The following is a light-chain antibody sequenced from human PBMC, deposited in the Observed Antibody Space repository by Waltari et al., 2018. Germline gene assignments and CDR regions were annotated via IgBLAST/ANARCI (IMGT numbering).Light chain of an antibody. Sequence: QSALTQPRSVSGSPGQPVTISCTGTTGDVGYFNYVSWYQQHPGKAPQLIIYDVDKRPSGVPDRFSGSKSGNTASLTISGLQAEDEADYYCCSYAGSYTWVFGGGTKLTVL. V-gene: IGLV2-11*01. CDR1: TGDVGYFNY. J-gene: IGLJ3*02. CDR3: CSYAGSYTWV. CDR2: DVD.